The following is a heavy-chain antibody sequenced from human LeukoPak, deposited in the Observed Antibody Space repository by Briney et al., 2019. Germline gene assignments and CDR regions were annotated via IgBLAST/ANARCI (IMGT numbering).Heavy chain of an antibody. J-gene: IGHJ4*02. Sequence: GGSLRLSCAASGFTFSPFAMSWVRQAPGQGLEWVSSFGGAGRGSTYHADSVKGRFTISRDDSKNTLYLQMNSLRVEDTAVYRCAKARGATVNDPVDSWGQGTLATVSS. CDR3: AKARGATVNDPVDS. CDR1: GFTFSPFA. CDR2: FGGAGRGST. V-gene: IGHV3-23*01. D-gene: IGHD1-26*01.